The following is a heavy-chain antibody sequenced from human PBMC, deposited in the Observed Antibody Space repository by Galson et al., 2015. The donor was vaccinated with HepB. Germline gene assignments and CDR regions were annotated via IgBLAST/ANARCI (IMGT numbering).Heavy chain of an antibody. D-gene: IGHD7-27*01. J-gene: IGHJ4*02. CDR2: ISSDSRYI. CDR3: ARDPPLGAPFDY. CDR1: GFSFNDYN. Sequence: SLRLSCAASGFSFNDYNMIWVRQAPGKGLEWVSSISSDSRYIYYADSVRGRFTISRDNAKKSLYLQMNSLRVEDTATYYCARDPPLGAPFDYWGQGTLVTVSS. V-gene: IGHV3-21*01.